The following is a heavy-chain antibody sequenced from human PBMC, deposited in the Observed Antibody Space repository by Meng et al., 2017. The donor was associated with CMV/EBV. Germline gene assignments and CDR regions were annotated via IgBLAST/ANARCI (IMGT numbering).Heavy chain of an antibody. V-gene: IGHV1-69*02. D-gene: IGHD1-1*01. J-gene: IGHJ6*02. CDR1: GGTFSSYT. CDR2: IIPILGIA. Sequence: SVKVSCKASGGTFSSYTISWVRQAPGQGLEWMGRIIPILGIANYAQKFQGRVTITADKSTSTAYMELSSLRSEDTAVYYCARGQGLGTDYYYGMDVWGQGTTVTVSS. CDR3: ARGQGLGTDYYYGMDV.